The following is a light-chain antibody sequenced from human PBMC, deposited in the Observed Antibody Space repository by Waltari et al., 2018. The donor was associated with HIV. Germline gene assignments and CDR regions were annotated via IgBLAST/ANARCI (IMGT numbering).Light chain of an antibody. CDR1: SSDVGGYDY. CDR3: SSYAGSNNLGV. CDR2: EVN. Sequence: QSALTQPPSASGSPGQSVTISCTGTSSDVGGYDYVSWYQQHPDKAPKLIIYEVNKRPSGVPDRFSGSKSGNTASLTVSGLQSEDEADYYCSSYAGSNNLGVFGGGTKLTVL. V-gene: IGLV2-8*01. J-gene: IGLJ2*01.